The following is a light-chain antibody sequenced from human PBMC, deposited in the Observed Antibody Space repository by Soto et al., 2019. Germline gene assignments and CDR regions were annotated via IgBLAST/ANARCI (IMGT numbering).Light chain of an antibody. Sequence: EIVLTQSPATLSLSPGESATLSCRASRSVSNYLAWYQQKPGQAPRLLIYDASNRATGIPDRFSGSGSGTDFTLTISCLQSEDFATYYCQQYYSYPRTFGQGTKVDIK. J-gene: IGKJ1*01. CDR3: QQYYSYPRT. V-gene: IGKV3-11*01. CDR2: DAS. CDR1: RSVSNY.